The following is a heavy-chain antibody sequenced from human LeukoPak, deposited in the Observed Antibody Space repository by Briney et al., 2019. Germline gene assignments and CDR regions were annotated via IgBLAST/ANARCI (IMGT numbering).Heavy chain of an antibody. J-gene: IGHJ4*02. CDR1: GGSISSSSYY. D-gene: IGHD3-22*01. CDR3: AGGDSSGYYYTLGY. CDR2: IYYSGST. V-gene: IGHV4-39*01. Sequence: SETLSLTCTVSGGSISSSSYYWGWIRQPPGKGLEWIGSIYYSGSTYYNPSLKSRVTISVDTSKNQFSLKLSSVTAADTAVYYCAGGDSSGYYYTLGYWGQGTLVTVSS.